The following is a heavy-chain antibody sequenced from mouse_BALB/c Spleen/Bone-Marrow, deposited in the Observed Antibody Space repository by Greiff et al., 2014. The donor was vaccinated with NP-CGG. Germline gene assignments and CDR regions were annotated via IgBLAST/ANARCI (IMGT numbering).Heavy chain of an antibody. CDR2: IWAGGST. D-gene: IGHD2-3*01. V-gene: IGHV2-9*02. Sequence: QVQLQQPGPGLVAPSQSLSITCTVSGFSLTSYGVHWVRQPPGKGLEWLGVIWAGGSTNYNSALMSRLSISEDNSKSQVFLKTNSLQTDDTAMYYCARVYLWYFDVWGAGTTVTVSS. CDR1: GFSLTSYG. CDR3: ARVYLWYFDV. J-gene: IGHJ1*01.